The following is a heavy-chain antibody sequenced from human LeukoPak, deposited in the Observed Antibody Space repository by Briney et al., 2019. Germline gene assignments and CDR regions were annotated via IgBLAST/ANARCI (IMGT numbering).Heavy chain of an antibody. CDR1: GFTFRNAW. Sequence: GGSLRLSCAASGFTFRNAWMSWVRQAPGKGLEWVSAISGSGGSTYYADSVKGRFTISRDNSKNTLYLQMNSLRAEDTAVYYCAKDPDFWSGYSPPDYWGQGTLVTVSS. D-gene: IGHD3-3*01. CDR3: AKDPDFWSGYSPPDY. J-gene: IGHJ4*02. V-gene: IGHV3-23*01. CDR2: ISGSGGST.